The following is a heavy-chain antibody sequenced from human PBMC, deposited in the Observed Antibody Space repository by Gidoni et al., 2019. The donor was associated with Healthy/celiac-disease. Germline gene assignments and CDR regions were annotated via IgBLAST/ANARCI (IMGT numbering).Heavy chain of an antibody. CDR1: GFTFRSYW. CDR3: ARANLVAAAVPYYFDY. Sequence: EVQLVESGGGLVQPGGSLRRSCDASGFTFRSYWMSWVRQALGKVLEWVANIKQDGSEKYYVDSVKGRFTISRDNAKNSLYLQMNSLRAEDTAVYYCARANLVAAAVPYYFDYWGQGTLVTVSS. V-gene: IGHV3-7*01. D-gene: IGHD6-13*01. CDR2: IKQDGSEK. J-gene: IGHJ4*02.